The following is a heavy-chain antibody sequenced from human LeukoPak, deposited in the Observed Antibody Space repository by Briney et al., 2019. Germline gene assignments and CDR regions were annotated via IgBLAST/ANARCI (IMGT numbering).Heavy chain of an antibody. CDR1: GYIFINYW. V-gene: IGHV5-51*01. CDR3: ARRGSSAVAGLVSVFDI. D-gene: IGHD6-19*01. J-gene: IGHJ3*02. Sequence: GSLKISCEASGYIFINYWIGWVRQVPGKGLEWMGIIYPRDSDTRYSPSFQGQVTISADKSISTAYLQWSSLKASDTAMYYCARRGSSAVAGLVSVFDIWGQGTMVTVSS. CDR2: IYPRDSDT.